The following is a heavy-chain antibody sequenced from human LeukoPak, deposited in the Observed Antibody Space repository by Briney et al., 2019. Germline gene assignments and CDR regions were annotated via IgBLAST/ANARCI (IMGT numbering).Heavy chain of an antibody. CDR2: ISPSDNGI. Sequence: PGGSLRLSCTASGFKFDDYGMTWVRQAPGKGLEWVSYISPSDNGIYYADSVEGRFTISRDNAKNSLYLQMNSLRAEDTAVYYCARVFSMVRGVRGSPDYWGQGTLVTVSS. V-gene: IGHV3-11*01. J-gene: IGHJ4*02. CDR3: ARVFSMVRGVRGSPDY. CDR1: GFKFDDYG. D-gene: IGHD3-10*01.